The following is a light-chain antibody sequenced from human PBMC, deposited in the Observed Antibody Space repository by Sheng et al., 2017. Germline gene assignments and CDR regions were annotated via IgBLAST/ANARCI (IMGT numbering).Light chain of an antibody. J-gene: IGLJ2*01. V-gene: IGLV3-1*01. CDR3: QAWDSSTVV. Sequence: SYELTQPPSVSVSPGQTASITCFGDKLGDKYVSWYQQKPGQSPLLVIYQNTNRPSGIPARFSGSNSGNTATLTISGTQAMDEADYYCQAWDSSTVVFGGGTKLAVL. CDR1: KLGDKY. CDR2: QNT.